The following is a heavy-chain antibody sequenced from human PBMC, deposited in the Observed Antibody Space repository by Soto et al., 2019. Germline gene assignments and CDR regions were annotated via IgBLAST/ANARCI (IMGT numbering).Heavy chain of an antibody. J-gene: IGHJ4*02. V-gene: IGHV4-39*01. CDR1: GGSISSSSYY. CDR2: IYYSGST. D-gene: IGHD3-9*01. Sequence: LSLTCTVSGGSISSSSYYLGWIRQPPGKGLEWIGSIYYSGSTYYNPSLKSRVTISVDTSKNQFSLKLSSVTAADTAVYYCARTRYFDWSGTYYFDYWGQGTLVTVSS. CDR3: ARTRYFDWSGTYYFDY.